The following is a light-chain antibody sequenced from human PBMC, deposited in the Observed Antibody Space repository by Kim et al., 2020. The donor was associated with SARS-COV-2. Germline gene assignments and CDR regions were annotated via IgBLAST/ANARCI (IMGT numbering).Light chain of an antibody. CDR2: RAA. Sequence: ETVGDRVTLTCRASQSMSGWLDWFQQKPGKPPKLLIYRAATLQNGVPSRFSGSGSGTEFTRTITSLQPDDFATYYCQQYDTLWTCGQGTKADIK. J-gene: IGKJ1*01. CDR1: QSMSGW. CDR3: QQYDTLWT. V-gene: IGKV1-5*03.